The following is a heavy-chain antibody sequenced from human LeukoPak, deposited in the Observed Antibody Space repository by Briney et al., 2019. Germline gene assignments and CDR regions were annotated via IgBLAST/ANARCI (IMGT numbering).Heavy chain of an antibody. CDR2: IYDSGST. J-gene: IGHJ3*02. CDR3: ARHIYSSWDRAFDI. V-gene: IGHV4-59*08. D-gene: IGHD6-13*01. Sequence: SETLSLTCTVSGGSINSYHWGWIRQPPGKGLEWIGYIYDSGSTNYNPSRKSRLTISVDTSKNQFSLKLSSVTAADPAVYYCARHIYSSWDRAFDIWGQGTMVTVSS. CDR1: GGSINSYH.